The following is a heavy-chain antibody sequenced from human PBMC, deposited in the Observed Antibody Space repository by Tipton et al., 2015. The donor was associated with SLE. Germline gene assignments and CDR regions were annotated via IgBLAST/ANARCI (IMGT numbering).Heavy chain of an antibody. D-gene: IGHD1-7*01. CDR3: AREGGYNWNYRYFDY. V-gene: IGHV4-61*09. CDR2: IYNSGIT. CDR1: GGSISSGSYY. Sequence: LRLSCTVSGGSISSGSYYWSWIRQPAGKGLEWIGHIYNSGITNYNPSLKSRVTISVDTSKNQFSLKLSSVTAADTAVYYCAREGGYNWNYRYFDYWGQGTLVTVSS. J-gene: IGHJ4*02.